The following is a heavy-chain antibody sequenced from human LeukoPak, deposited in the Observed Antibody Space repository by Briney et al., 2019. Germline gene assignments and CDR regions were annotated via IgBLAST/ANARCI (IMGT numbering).Heavy chain of an antibody. V-gene: IGHV3-23*01. CDR2: ISGSGGST. CDR3: AKAGSYSNYGDFDY. Sequence: GGSLRLSCAASGFTFSSYAMSWVRQAPGKGLEWVSAISGSGGSTYYAGSVKGRFTISRDNSKNTLYLQMNSLRAEDTAVYYCAKAGSYSNYGDFDYWGQGTLVTVSS. CDR1: GFTFSSYA. D-gene: IGHD4-11*01. J-gene: IGHJ4*02.